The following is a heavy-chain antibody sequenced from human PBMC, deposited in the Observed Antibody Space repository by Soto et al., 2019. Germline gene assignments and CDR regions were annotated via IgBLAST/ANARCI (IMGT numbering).Heavy chain of an antibody. Sequence: QAGGSLRLSCAACGFTVSNNYMSWVRQAPGKGLEWVSVIYSGGTTYYADSVKGRFTISRDDSKNTLYLQMNSLKAEDTAVYYCARSLPVAPSYFDYWGQGTLVTVSS. CDR3: ARSLPVAPSYFDY. D-gene: IGHD6-19*01. CDR1: GFTVSNNY. CDR2: IYSGGTT. J-gene: IGHJ4*02. V-gene: IGHV3-53*01.